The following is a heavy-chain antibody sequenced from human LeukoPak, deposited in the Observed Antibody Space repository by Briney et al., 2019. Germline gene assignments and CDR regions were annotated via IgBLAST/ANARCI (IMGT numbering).Heavy chain of an antibody. V-gene: IGHV4-59*01. CDR1: GGSISSYY. Sequence: SETLSLTCTVSGGSISSYYWSWIRQPPGKGLEWIGYIYYSGSTNYNPSLKSRVTISVDTSKNQFSLKLSSVTAADTAVYYCARSGYSYGMGGYYYYYYYMDVWGNGTTVTVSS. CDR3: ARSGYSYGMGGYYYYYYYMDV. D-gene: IGHD5-18*01. J-gene: IGHJ6*03. CDR2: IYYSGST.